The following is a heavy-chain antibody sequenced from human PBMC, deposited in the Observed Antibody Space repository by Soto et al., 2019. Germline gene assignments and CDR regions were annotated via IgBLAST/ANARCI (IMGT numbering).Heavy chain of an antibody. CDR2: IYYSGST. Sequence: SETLSLTCTVSGGSISSYYWSWIRQPPGKGLEWIGYIYYSGSTNYNPSLKSRVTISVDTSKNQFSLKLSSVTAADTAVYYCARGGGDYYDSGRSHPARFDPWGQGTLVTVSS. CDR3: ARGGGDYYDSGRSHPARFDP. D-gene: IGHD3-22*01. V-gene: IGHV4-59*01. J-gene: IGHJ5*02. CDR1: GGSISSYY.